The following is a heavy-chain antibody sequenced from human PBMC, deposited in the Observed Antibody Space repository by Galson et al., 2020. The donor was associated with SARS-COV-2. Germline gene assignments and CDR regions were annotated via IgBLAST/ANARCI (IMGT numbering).Heavy chain of an antibody. CDR3: ARPMVRGVIGRLHYYYYGMVV. D-gene: IGHD3-10*01. Sequence: ASVKVSCKASGYTFTSYDINWVRQATGQGLEWMGWMNPNSGNTGYAQKFQGRVTMTRNTSISTAYMELSSLRSEDTAVYYCARPMVRGVIGRLHYYYYGMVVWGQGTTVTVSS. J-gene: IGHJ6*02. CDR2: MNPNSGNT. CDR1: GYTFTSYD. V-gene: IGHV1-8*01.